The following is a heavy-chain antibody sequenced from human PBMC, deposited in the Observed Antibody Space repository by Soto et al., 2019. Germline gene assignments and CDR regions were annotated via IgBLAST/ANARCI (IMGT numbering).Heavy chain of an antibody. CDR2: TVPDGGER. CDR1: GFAFSDSW. V-gene: IGHV3-7*01. CDR3: ARDRGFSSFDL. D-gene: IGHD3-10*01. J-gene: IGHJ5*01. Sequence: PGGSLRLCCAASGFAFSDSWMNWVRQAPGKGLEWVASTVPDGGERYYVPSVKGRFTISRDNTKTSLYLQMNSLRVDDTAIYYCARDRGFSSFDLWGQGTLVTVSS.